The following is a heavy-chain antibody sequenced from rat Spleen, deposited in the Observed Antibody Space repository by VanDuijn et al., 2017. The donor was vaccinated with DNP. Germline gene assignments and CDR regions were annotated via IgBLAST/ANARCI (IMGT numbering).Heavy chain of an antibody. D-gene: IGHD1-1*01. CDR2: ISTGGGNT. CDR3: AAHYYSAMY. CDR1: GFTFSDYY. V-gene: IGHV5-25*01. Sequence: EVLLVESDGGLVQPGRSLKLSCAASGFTFSDYYMAWVRQAPKKGLEWVASISTGGGNTYYPDSVKGRFTISRDNAKSTLYLQMNSLRSEDTATYYCAAHYYSAMYWGQGVMVTVSS. J-gene: IGHJ2*01.